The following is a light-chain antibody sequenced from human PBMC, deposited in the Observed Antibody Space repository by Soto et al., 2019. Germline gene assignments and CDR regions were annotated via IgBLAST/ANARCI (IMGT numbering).Light chain of an antibody. CDR1: QSITSY. CDR2: DAS. J-gene: IGKJ3*01. Sequence: DIQMTQSPSSLSASVGDRVTITCRASQSITSYLNWFQQQPGKAPKLLIYDASSLQSGVPPRFSGSGSGTDFTLTISSLQPEDFATYYCQRGGFAFGPGTKVDVK. CDR3: QRGGFA. V-gene: IGKV1-39*01.